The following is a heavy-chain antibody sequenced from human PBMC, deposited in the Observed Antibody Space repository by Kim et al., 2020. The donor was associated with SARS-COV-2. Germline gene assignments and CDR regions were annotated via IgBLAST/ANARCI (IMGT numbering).Heavy chain of an antibody. CDR1: GGSISSYY. CDR2: IYYSGTT. Sequence: SETLSLTCTVSGGSISSYYWSWIRQPPGKGLEWIGYIYYSGTTNYNPSLKSRVTISVDTSKNQFSLNLSSVTAADTALYYCARHKPGPYDYWGQGTLVTV. CDR3: ARHKPGPYDY. V-gene: IGHV4-59*08. J-gene: IGHJ4*02.